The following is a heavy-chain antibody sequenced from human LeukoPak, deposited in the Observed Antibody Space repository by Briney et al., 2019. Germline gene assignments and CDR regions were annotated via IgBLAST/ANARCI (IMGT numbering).Heavy chain of an antibody. Sequence: SETLSLTCSVSGGSISSYYWGWIRQPPGKGLEWIGNIYNSGSTNYNPSLKSRVTISVDTSKNQFSLKLTSVTAADTAVYYCARRSGSPFDYWGQGTLVTVSS. CDR1: GGSISSYY. CDR3: ARRSGSPFDY. J-gene: IGHJ4*02. CDR2: IYNSGST. V-gene: IGHV4-59*08. D-gene: IGHD3-10*01.